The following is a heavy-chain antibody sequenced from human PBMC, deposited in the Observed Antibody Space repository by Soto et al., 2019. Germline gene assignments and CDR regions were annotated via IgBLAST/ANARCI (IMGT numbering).Heavy chain of an antibody. CDR2: ISYDGNNK. J-gene: IGHJ6*02. Sequence: QVQLVESGGGVVQPGRSLRLSCAASGFTFSNYAMYWVRQAPGKGLEWVAVISYDGNNKYYADSVKGRFTISRDNSKNTLYLEMNSRGAEDRVVYYGARAGCDGGTCYTLVGLRYGMDVWGQGSTVTVS. D-gene: IGHD2-15*01. V-gene: IGHV3-30-3*01. CDR3: ARAGCDGGTCYTLVGLRYGMDV. CDR1: GFTFSNYA.